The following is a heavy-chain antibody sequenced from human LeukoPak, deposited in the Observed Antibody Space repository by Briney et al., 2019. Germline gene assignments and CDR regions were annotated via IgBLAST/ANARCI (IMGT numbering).Heavy chain of an antibody. CDR1: GYNFSPYW. V-gene: IGHV3-74*01. D-gene: IGHD3-10*01. CDR3: ARDRGNPDSFSI. CDR2: INQDGSST. J-gene: IGHJ3*02. Sequence: PGGPLRLSCAASGYNFSPYWMHLVRKAPGKGLVWVSHINQDGSSTVYADSVKGRFTISRDNVKNTLFLQMDSLRAEDTAVYYCARDRGNPDSFSIWGQGTVVTVSS.